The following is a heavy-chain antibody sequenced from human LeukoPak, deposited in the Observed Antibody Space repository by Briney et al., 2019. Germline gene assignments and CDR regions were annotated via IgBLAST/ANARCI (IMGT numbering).Heavy chain of an antibody. D-gene: IGHD3-10*01. CDR3: ARYSFGELFYFDY. CDR2: IYYSGST. Sequence: PSETLSLTCTVSGGSISSYYWSWIRQPPGKGLEWIGYIYYSGSTNYNPSLKSRVTISVDTSKNQFSLKLSSVTAADTAVYYCARYSFGELFYFDYWGQGTLVTVSS. V-gene: IGHV4-59*01. CDR1: GGSISSYY. J-gene: IGHJ4*02.